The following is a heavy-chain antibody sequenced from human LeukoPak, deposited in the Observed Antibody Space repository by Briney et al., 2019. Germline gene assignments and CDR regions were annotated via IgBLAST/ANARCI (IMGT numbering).Heavy chain of an antibody. CDR3: ARGVVVVPAAIRSTYWFDP. D-gene: IGHD2-2*02. CDR2: IYTSGST. V-gene: IGHV4-4*07. J-gene: IGHJ5*02. CDR1: GGSISSYY. Sequence: SETLSLTCTVSGGSISSYYWSWIGQPAGKGLEWIGRIYTSGSTNYNPSLKSRVTMPVDTSKNQFSLKLSSVTAADTAVYYCARGVVVVPAAIRSTYWFDPWGQGTLVTVSS.